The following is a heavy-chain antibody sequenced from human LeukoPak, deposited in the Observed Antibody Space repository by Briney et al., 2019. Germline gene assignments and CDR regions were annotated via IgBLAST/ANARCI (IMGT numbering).Heavy chain of an antibody. J-gene: IGHJ4*02. CDR1: GFTFSSYS. V-gene: IGHV3-21*01. D-gene: IGHD3-3*01. CDR3: ARAGGLYYDFWSGYYTD. Sequence: GGSLRLSCAASGFTFSSYSMNWVRQAPGKGLEWVSSISSSSSYIHYADSVKGRFTISRDNAENSLYLQMNSLRAEDTAVYYCARAGGLYYDFWSGYYTDWGQGTLVTVSS. CDR2: ISSSSSYI.